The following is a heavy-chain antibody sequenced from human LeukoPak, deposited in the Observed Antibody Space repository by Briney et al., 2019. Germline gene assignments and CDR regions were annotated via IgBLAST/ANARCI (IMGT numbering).Heavy chain of an antibody. J-gene: IGHJ4*02. D-gene: IGHD3-3*01. CDR1: GFTFSSYS. CDR3: ARGISRYYDFWSGYYQSDY. Sequence: GGSLRLSCAASGFTFSSYSMNWVRQAPGKGLEWVANIKQDGSEKYYVDSVKGRFTISRDNAKNSLYLQMNSLRAEDTAVYYCARGISRYYDFWSGYYQSDYWGQGTLVTVSS. V-gene: IGHV3-7*01. CDR2: IKQDGSEK.